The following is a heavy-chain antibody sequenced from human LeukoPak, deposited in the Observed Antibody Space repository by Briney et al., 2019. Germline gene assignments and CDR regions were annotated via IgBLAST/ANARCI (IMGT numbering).Heavy chain of an antibody. CDR2: INTRGTAT. CDR1: GYSFTSHY. J-gene: IGHJ5*02. Sequence: ASVKVSCTASGYSFTSHYMYWVRHAPGQGLEWMGVINTRGTATIYAEKFKGRIILTRDMSTTTAYMELSSLKSDDTAVYYCARDNSMHEQRCWFDPWGQGTLVTVSS. D-gene: IGHD4-23*01. V-gene: IGHV1-46*01. CDR3: ARDNSMHEQRCWFDP.